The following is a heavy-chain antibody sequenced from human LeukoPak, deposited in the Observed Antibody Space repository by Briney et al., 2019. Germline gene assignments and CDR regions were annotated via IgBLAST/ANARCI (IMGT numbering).Heavy chain of an antibody. V-gene: IGHV3-48*02. D-gene: IGHD3-10*01. CDR3: ASSILMWLGDDMDA. J-gene: IGHJ6*02. CDR2: ISSSSSTI. CDR1: GFTFSSYS. Sequence: GGSPRLSCAASGFTFSSYSMNWVRQAPGKGLEWVSYISSSSSTIYYADSVKGRFTISRDNAKNSLYLQMNSLRDEDTAVYYCASSILMWLGDDMDAWGQGTTVTVSS.